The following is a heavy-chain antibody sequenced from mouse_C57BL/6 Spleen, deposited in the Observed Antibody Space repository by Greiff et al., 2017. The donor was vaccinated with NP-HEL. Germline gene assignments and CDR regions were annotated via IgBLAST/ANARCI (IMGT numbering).Heavy chain of an antibody. V-gene: IGHV1-54*01. CDR2: INPGSGGT. CDR3: ARGSSYVPNSEFAY. D-gene: IGHD1-1*01. CDR1: GYAFTNYL. Sequence: VKLQESGAELVRPGTSVKVSCKASGYAFTNYLIEWVKQRPGQGLEWIGVINPGSGGTNYNEKFKGKATLTADKSSSTAYMQLSSLTSEDSAVYFCARGSSYVPNSEFAYWGQGTLVTVSA. J-gene: IGHJ3*01.